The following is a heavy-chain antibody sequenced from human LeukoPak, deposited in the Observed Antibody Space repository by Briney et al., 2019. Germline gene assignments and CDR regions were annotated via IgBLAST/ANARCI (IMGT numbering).Heavy chain of an antibody. J-gene: IGHJ5*02. V-gene: IGHV3-7*01. CDR3: ARDYTQYQLLSHHNWFDP. CDR2: IKQDGSEK. D-gene: IGHD2-2*01. Sequence: GGSLRLSCAASGFTFSSYWMNWVRQAPGNGLEWVANIKQDGSEKYYVDSVKGRFTITRDNAKNSLYLQMHSLRAEDTAVYDCARDYTQYQLLSHHNWFDPWGQGTLVTVSS. CDR1: GFTFSSYW.